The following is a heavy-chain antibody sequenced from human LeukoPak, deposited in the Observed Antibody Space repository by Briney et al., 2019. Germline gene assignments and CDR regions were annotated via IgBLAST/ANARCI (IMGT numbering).Heavy chain of an antibody. CDR2: ISSSSSYI. CDR3: ARLTYYYDSSGYKGIDY. J-gene: IGHJ4*02. Sequence: GGSLRLSCAASGFTFSSYSMNWVRQAPGKGLEWVSSISSSSSYIYYADSVKGRFTISRDNAKNSLYLQMNSLRAEDTAVYYCARLTYYYDSSGYKGIDYWGQGTLVTVSS. CDR1: GFTFSSYS. D-gene: IGHD3-22*01. V-gene: IGHV3-21*01.